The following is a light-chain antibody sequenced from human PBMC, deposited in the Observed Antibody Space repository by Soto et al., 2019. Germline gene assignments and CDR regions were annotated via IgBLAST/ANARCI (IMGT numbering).Light chain of an antibody. J-gene: IGKJ1*01. CDR1: QSVGST. V-gene: IGKV3-15*01. Sequence: EIVMTQSPATLSVSPGERATLSCRASQSVGSTLAWYQQKPGQAPRLLIYGASTRATGIPARFSGSGSGTEFTLTISSMRSEDSGVYYCQQYNNWPRGTFGQGTKVDIK. CDR2: GAS. CDR3: QQYNNWPRGT.